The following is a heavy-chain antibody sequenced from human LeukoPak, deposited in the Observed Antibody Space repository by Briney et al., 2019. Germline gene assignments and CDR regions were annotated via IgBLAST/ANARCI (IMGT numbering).Heavy chain of an antibody. D-gene: IGHD3-22*01. CDR3: AGSMIVVVTHAFDI. CDR2: IYHSGST. J-gene: IGHJ3*02. Sequence: SETLSLTCAVSGYSISSGYYWGWIRQPPGKGLEWIGSIYHSGSTYYNPSLKSRVTISVDTSKSQFSLKLSSVTAADTAVYYCAGSMIVVVTHAFDIWGQGTMVTVSS. V-gene: IGHV4-38-2*01. CDR1: GYSISSGYY.